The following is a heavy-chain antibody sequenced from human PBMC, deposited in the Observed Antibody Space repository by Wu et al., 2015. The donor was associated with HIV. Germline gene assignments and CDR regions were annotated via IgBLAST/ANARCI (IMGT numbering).Heavy chain of an antibody. Sequence: QVQLVQSGAEVKKPGASVKVSCKASGYTFTRLLICTGCDRPPGQGLEWMGWMNANSGGTNYAQKFQGRVTMTRDTSISTAYMELSRLKSDDTAVYYCARDFEQEDIVVIGGGMGDVDYYYMDVWGKGPRSPSP. J-gene: IGHJ6*03. V-gene: IGHV1-2*02. CDR3: ARDFEQEDIVVIGGGMGDVDYYYMDV. CDR2: MNANSGGT. D-gene: IGHD2-2*01. CDR1: GYTFTRLL.